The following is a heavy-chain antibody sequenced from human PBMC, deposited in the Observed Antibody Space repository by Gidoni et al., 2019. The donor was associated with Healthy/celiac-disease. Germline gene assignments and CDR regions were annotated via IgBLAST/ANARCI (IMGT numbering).Heavy chain of an antibody. CDR2: ISYDGSNK. Sequence: QVQLVESGGGVVQPGRSLRLSCAASGFTFSSYAMHWVRQAPGKGLEWVAVISYDGSNKYYADSVKGRFTISRDNSKNTLYLQMNSLRAEDTAVYYCARDRQWLVGDYFDYWGQGTLVTVSS. D-gene: IGHD6-19*01. J-gene: IGHJ4*02. CDR1: GFTFSSYA. V-gene: IGHV3-30-3*01. CDR3: ARDRQWLVGDYFDY.